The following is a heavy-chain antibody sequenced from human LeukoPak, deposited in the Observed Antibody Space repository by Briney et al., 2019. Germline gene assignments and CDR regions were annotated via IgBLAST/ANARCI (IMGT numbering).Heavy chain of an antibody. CDR1: GGSFSDYY. V-gene: IGHV4-34*01. CDR3: ARDRGRVVPAAIFWFDP. D-gene: IGHD2-2*02. Sequence: SETLSLTCAVYGGSFSDYYWSWIRQPPGKGLEWIGEINHSGSTNYNPSLKSRVTISVDTSKNQFSLKLSSVTAADTAVYYCARDRGRVVPAAIFWFDPWGQGTLVTVSS. CDR2: INHSGST. J-gene: IGHJ5*02.